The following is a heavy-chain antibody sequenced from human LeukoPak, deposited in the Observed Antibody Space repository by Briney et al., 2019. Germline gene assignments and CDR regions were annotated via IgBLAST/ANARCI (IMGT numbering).Heavy chain of an antibody. Sequence: ASVKVSCKVSGYTFTDYYMHWVQQAPGKGLEWMGLVDPEDGETIYAEKFQGRVTITADTSTDTAYMELSSLRSEDTAVYYCATGKGSYDYWSGYYLGHWGQGTLVTVSS. J-gene: IGHJ4*02. CDR1: GYTFTDYY. CDR3: ATGKGSYDYWSGYYLGH. CDR2: VDPEDGET. V-gene: IGHV1-69-2*01. D-gene: IGHD3-3*01.